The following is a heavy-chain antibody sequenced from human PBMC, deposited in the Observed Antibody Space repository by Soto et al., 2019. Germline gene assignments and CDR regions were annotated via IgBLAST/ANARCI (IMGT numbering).Heavy chain of an antibody. CDR3: ARDEYCSSNSCYTYYYYGMDV. J-gene: IGHJ6*02. V-gene: IGHV4-30-4*01. CDR2: IYYSGST. D-gene: IGHD2-2*02. CDR1: RGSVSSGDYY. Sequence: SLSLTCTVSRGSVSSGDYYWSWIRQPPGKGLEWIGYIYYSGSTYYNPSLKSRVTISVDTSKNQFSLKLSSVTAADTAVYYCARDEYCSSNSCYTYYYYGMDVWGQGTTVTVSS.